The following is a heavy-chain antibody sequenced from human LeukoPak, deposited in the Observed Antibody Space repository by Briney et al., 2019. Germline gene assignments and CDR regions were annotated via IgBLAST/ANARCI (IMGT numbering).Heavy chain of an antibody. CDR2: IYYSGST. CDR3: ARFVVVTAMFDY. CDR1: GGSISSYY. Sequence: PSETLSLTCTVSGGSISSYYWSWIRQTPGKGLEWIGYIYYSGSTNYNPSLKSRVTISVDTSKNQFSLKLSSVTAADTALYYCARFVVVTAMFDYWGQGTLVTVSS. J-gene: IGHJ4*02. D-gene: IGHD2-21*02. V-gene: IGHV4-59*08.